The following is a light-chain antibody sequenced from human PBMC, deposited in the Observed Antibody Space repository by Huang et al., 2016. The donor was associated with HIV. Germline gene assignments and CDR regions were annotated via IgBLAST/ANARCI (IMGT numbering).Light chain of an antibody. V-gene: IGKV3-11*01. Sequence: EIVLTQSPATLSLSPGERATLSCRASQSVSSYLAWYQKKPGQAPRLLIYDASNGAAGIPARVSGSGSGTDFTLTISSLEPEDFAVYYCQQRSNWPLTFGPGTKVDIK. CDR1: QSVSSY. J-gene: IGKJ3*01. CDR3: QQRSNWPLT. CDR2: DAS.